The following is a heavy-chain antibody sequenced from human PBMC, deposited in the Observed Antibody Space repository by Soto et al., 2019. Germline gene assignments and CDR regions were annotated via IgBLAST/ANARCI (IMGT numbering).Heavy chain of an antibody. CDR2: IYPSDSDT. J-gene: IGHJ5*02. D-gene: IGHD6-13*01. Sequence: GESLKISFRGSGYTFTSYWVGWVRQMPGKGLEWMGIIYPSDSDTRYSPSFQGQVTISXXXXXXTXYXQXXXLKAXDTAMYYCARLHSSSCYPDPWGQGTQVPSPQ. CDR3: ARLHSSSCYPDP. CDR1: GYTFTSYW. V-gene: IGHV5-51*01.